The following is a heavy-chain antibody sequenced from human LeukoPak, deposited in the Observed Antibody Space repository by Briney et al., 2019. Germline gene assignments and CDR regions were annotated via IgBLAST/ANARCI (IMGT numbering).Heavy chain of an antibody. D-gene: IGHD4-17*01. J-gene: IGHJ6*03. CDR3: ARVPTEGYGESYYYYYYMDV. V-gene: IGHV7-4-1*02. CDR1: GYTFTSYD. CDR2: INTNTGNP. Sequence: GASVKVSCKASGYTFTSYDINWVRQAPGQGLEWMGWINTNTGNPTYAQGFTGRFVFSLDTSVSTAYLQISSLKAEDTAVYYCARVPTEGYGESYYYYYYMDVWGKGTTVTVSS.